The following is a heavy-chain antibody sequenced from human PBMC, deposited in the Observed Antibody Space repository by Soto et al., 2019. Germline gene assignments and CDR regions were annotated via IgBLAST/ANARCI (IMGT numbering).Heavy chain of an antibody. Sequence: EVQLVESGGGLVQPGGSLRLSCAASGFTFNIYWMSWVRQAPGKGLEWVANINQDGSEKYYVDSVKGRFTISRDNAKNSLFLQMNSLRAEDTSVYYCARGRCSGSSCHYYFDSRGQGTLVTVSS. V-gene: IGHV3-7*01. CDR3: ARGRCSGSSCHYYFDS. J-gene: IGHJ4*02. CDR1: GFTFNIYW. CDR2: INQDGSEK. D-gene: IGHD2-15*01.